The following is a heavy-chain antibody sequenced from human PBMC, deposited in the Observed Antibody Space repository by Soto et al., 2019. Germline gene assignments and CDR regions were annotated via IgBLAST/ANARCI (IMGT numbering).Heavy chain of an antibody. CDR1: GYTFTSYD. CDR2: MNPNSGNT. CDR3: ARAQEYYDFWSGYYWCWFDP. Sequence: AASVKVSCKASGYTFTSYDINWVRQATGQGLEWMGWMNPNSGNTGYAQKFQGRATMTRNTSISTAYMELSSLRSEDTAVYYCARAQEYYDFWSGYYWCWFDPWGQGTLVTVSS. J-gene: IGHJ5*02. D-gene: IGHD3-3*01. V-gene: IGHV1-8*01.